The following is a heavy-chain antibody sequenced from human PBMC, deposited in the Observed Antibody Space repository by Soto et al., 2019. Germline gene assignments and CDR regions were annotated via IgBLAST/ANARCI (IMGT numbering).Heavy chain of an antibody. V-gene: IGHV4-59*08. CDR1: GGSISSYY. CDR3: ARHVLRFLEWSPNWFDP. J-gene: IGHJ5*02. CDR2: IYYSGST. D-gene: IGHD3-3*01. Sequence: SETLSLTCTVSGGSISSYYWSWIRQPPGKGLEWIGYIYYSGSTNYNPSLKSRVTISVDTSKNQFSLKLSSVTAADTAVYYCARHVLRFLEWSPNWFDPWGQGTLVTV.